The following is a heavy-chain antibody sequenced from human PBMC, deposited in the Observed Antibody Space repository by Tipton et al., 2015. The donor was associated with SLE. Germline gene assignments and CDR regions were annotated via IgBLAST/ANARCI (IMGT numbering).Heavy chain of an antibody. D-gene: IGHD2-2*01. J-gene: IGHJ4*02. CDR2: IKQDGSEK. V-gene: IGHV3-7*03. CDR3: ARDIEYGDYVDH. CDR1: GFTFSASW. Sequence: SLRLSCVASGFTFSASWMNWVRQAPGKGLEWVANIKQDGSEKYYVDSVKGRFTISRDNAKNSLFLQMSSLRAEDTAVYYCARDIEYGDYVDHWGQGTLVTVSS.